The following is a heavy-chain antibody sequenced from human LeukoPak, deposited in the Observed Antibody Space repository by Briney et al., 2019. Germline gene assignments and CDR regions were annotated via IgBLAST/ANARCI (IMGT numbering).Heavy chain of an antibody. V-gene: IGHV4-34*01. D-gene: IGHD5-24*01. Sequence: SETLSLTCGVSGGSFSGYDWTWVRQPLGKGLEWIAQINDGGDTHYSPSLKSRVTISIDTSKKQFSLKMKSVTAADTAVYYCARGLGWKMATLGLFYMDVWGEGTTVTVS. CDR1: GGSFSGYD. CDR2: INDGGDT. J-gene: IGHJ6*03. CDR3: ARGLGWKMATLGLFYMDV.